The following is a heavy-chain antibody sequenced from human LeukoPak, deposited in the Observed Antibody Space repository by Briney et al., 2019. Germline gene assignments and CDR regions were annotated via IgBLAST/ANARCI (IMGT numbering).Heavy chain of an antibody. V-gene: IGHV3-72*01. CDR2: SRNKANSYTT. CDR1: GFTFSDHY. J-gene: IGHJ4*02. CDR3: VRALDDSGHYYFAY. Sequence: GGSLRLSCATSGFTFSDHYMDWVRQAPGKGLEWLGRSRNKANSYTTEYAASVKGRFTISRDDSKSSLFLQMNSLKTEDTAVYHCVRALDDSGHYYFAYWGQGTLVTVSS. D-gene: IGHD3-22*01.